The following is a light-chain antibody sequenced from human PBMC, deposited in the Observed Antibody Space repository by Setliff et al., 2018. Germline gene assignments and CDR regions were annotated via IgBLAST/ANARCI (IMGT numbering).Light chain of an antibody. CDR2: DVS. V-gene: IGLV2-14*03. J-gene: IGLJ2*01. CDR1: SSDVGAYDY. CDR3: FSYTSTHTLL. Sequence: QSALTQPASVSGSPGQSITISCTGSSSDVGAYDYVSWYQHHPGRAPKFMIYDVSKRPSGVSNRFSGSKSGNTASLTISGLQAEDEADYYCFSYTSTHTLLFGGGTKVTVL.